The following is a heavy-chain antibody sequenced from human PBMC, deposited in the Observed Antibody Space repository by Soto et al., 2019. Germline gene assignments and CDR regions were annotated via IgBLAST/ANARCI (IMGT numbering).Heavy chain of an antibody. Sequence: QVQLQQWGAGLLMPSETLSLTCAVYGGSFRGYYWSWIRQPPGKGLEWIGEINHSGSTNYNPSLKCRVTISVDPSKNQFSLKLSSVTAADTAVYYCARSTVSSSESSGFDYWGQGTLVTVCS. V-gene: IGHV4-34*01. CDR3: ARSTVSSSESSGFDY. D-gene: IGHD6-6*01. CDR2: INHSGST. J-gene: IGHJ4*02. CDR1: GGSFRGYY.